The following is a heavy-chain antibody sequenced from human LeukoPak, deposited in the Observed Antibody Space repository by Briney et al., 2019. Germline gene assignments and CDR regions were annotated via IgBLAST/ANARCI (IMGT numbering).Heavy chain of an antibody. Sequence: PSETLSLTCAVYGGSFSGYYWSWIRQPPGKGLEWIGEINHSGSTNYNPSLKSRVTISVDTSKNQFSLKLSSVTAADTAVYYYARYNRFLWRGSYHSLDYWGQGTLVTVSS. CDR2: INHSGST. CDR1: GGSFSGYY. V-gene: IGHV4-34*01. D-gene: IGHD1-26*01. CDR3: ARYNRFLWRGSYHSLDY. J-gene: IGHJ4*02.